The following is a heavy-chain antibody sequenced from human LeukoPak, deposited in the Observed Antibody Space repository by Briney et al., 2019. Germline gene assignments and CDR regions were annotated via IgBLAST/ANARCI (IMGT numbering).Heavy chain of an antibody. J-gene: IGHJ4*02. D-gene: IGHD4/OR15-4a*01. CDR3: AGDEGANDY. CDR2: IYTSGST. CDR1: GGSLSSYY. V-gene: IGHV4-4*07. Sequence: SETLSLTCTVSGGSLSSYYWSWIRQPAGKGLEWIGRIYTSGSTNYNPSLTSRVTLSVDKSKNHFSLKLSSLTAAGTAAYYCAGDEGANDYWRQGTLVTVSS.